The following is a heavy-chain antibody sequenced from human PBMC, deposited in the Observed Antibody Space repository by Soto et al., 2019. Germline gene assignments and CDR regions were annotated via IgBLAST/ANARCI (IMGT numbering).Heavy chain of an antibody. CDR3: ARDFSGSYEFDY. CDR2: INAGNGNT. V-gene: IGHV1-3*01. J-gene: IGHJ4*02. CDR1: GYTFTSYA. D-gene: IGHD1-26*01. Sequence: SVKYSCKASGYTFTSYAMHWVRQAPGQRLEWMGGINAGNGNTKYSQKFQGRVTITRDTAASTAYMELSSLRSEDTAVYYCARDFSGSYEFDYWGQGTLVTVSS.